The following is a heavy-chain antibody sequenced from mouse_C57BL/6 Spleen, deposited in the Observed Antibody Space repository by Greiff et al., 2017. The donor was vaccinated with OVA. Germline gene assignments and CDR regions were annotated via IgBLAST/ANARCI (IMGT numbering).Heavy chain of an antibody. CDR3: AREEGARDD. Sequence: VQLQQAGLELVKPGASVKISCKASGYTFTDYSMNWVKQSHGKSLEWIGDINPNNGGTSYNQKFKGKATLTVDKSSSTAYMELRSLTSEDSAVYYCAREEGARDDWGKGTSVTVSS. CDR1: GYTFTDYS. CDR2: INPNNGGT. J-gene: IGHJ4*01. V-gene: IGHV1-26*01.